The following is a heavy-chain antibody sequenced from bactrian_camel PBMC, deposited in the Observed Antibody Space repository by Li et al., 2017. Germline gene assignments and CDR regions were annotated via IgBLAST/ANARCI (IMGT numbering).Heavy chain of an antibody. V-gene: IGHV3S42*01. D-gene: IGHD1*01. CDR3: AKALLDWLIPPLPNY. CDR2: INSGGGAT. CDR1: GFIFSNYV. Sequence: VQLVESGGDLVQPGGSLRLSCAASGFIFSNYVMSWVRQAPGKGLEWVAGINSGGGATLYSPSVEGRFTISRDNVKNTLYLQLDSLNTEDTAMYYCAKALLDWLIPPLPNYWGQGTQVTVS. J-gene: IGHJ4*01.